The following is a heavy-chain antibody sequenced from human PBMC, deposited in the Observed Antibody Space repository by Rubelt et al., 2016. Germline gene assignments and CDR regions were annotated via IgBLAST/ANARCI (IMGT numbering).Heavy chain of an antibody. V-gene: IGHV4-34*01. CDR2: INHSGSS. CDR1: SGSFSAYY. J-gene: IGHJ5*02. CDR3: ARAFYGSSGYNCFDP. D-gene: IGHD3-22*01. Sequence: QVQLQQWGAGLLKPSETLSLTCAVYSGSFSAYYWTWFRQPPGKGLEWIGEINHSGSSNYNPSLMSRVTISVDTAKNHFSRQLKSVTGADTAVYYCARAFYGSSGYNCFDPWGRGTLVTVYS.